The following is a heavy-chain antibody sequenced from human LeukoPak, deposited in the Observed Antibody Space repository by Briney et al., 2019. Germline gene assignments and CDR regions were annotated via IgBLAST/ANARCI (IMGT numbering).Heavy chain of an antibody. J-gene: IGHJ3*02. CDR3: ARVGLFMGIDDAFDI. V-gene: IGHV3-21*04. CDR1: GFTFSSYS. D-gene: IGHD7-27*01. Sequence: GRSLRLSCAASGFTFSSYSMNWVRQAPGKGLEWVSSISSSSSYIYYADSVKGRFTISRDNAKNSLYLQMNSLRAEDTAVYYCARVGLFMGIDDAFDIWGQGTMVTVSS. CDR2: ISSSSSYI.